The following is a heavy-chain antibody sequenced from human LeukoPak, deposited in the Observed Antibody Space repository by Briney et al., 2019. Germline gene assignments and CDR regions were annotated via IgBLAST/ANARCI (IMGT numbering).Heavy chain of an antibody. D-gene: IGHD3-3*01. CDR2: IKQDGSEL. J-gene: IGHJ4*02. V-gene: IGHV3-7*01. CDR3: ARLPGITIFGVVSSRPKYFFDY. CDR1: GFTFSNYW. Sequence: PGGSLRLSCAASGFTFSNYWMNWVRQAPGKGLELVANIKQDGSELYYVDSVKGRFTISRDNAKNSLYLQMNTLRAEDTAVYYCARLPGITIFGVVSSRPKYFFDYWGQGALVTVSS.